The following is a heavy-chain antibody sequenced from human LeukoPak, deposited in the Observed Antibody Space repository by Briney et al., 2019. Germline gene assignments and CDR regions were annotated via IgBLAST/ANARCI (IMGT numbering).Heavy chain of an antibody. V-gene: IGHV3-66*02. CDR1: GFTASSNY. J-gene: IGHJ5*02. CDR2: IYSGGST. CDR3: ASQESSGWYGWFDP. D-gene: IGHD6-19*01. Sequence: PGGSLRLSCAASGFTASSNYMSWVRQAPGKGLEWVSVIYSGGSTYYADSVKGRFTISRDNSKNTLYLQMNSLRAEDTAVYYCASQESSGWYGWFDPWGQGTLVTVSS.